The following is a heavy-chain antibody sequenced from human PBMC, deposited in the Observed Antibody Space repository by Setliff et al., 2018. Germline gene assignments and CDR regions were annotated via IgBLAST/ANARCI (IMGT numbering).Heavy chain of an antibody. CDR1: GFTFSEYY. CDR3: TRGLDILTAYATMAY. CDR2: SRNKANVYTT. Sequence: GGSLRLSCAASGFTFSEYYMDWVRQAPGKGPEWIGRSRNKANVYTTEYSASVKGRLTISRDDSERSLYLQMNSLTTEDTAVYYCTRGLDILTAYATMAYWGQGTVVTVSS. D-gene: IGHD3-9*01. V-gene: IGHV3-72*01. J-gene: IGHJ4*02.